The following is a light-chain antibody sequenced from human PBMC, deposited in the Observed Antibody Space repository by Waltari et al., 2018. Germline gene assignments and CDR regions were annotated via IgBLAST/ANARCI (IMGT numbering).Light chain of an antibody. CDR2: GAS. Sequence: EIVLTQSPGTLSLSPGDRSTLPCRASQSISSSALAWYQQKPGQPPRLLIYGASSRATGIPDRFSGSGSGTDFTLTISRLEPEDFAVYYCQQYGSSLITFGQGTRLEIK. CDR1: QSISSSA. J-gene: IGKJ5*01. V-gene: IGKV3-20*01. CDR3: QQYGSSLIT.